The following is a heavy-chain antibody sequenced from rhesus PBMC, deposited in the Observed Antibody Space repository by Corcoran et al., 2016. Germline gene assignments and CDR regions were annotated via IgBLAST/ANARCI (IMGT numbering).Heavy chain of an antibody. CDR3: ARGSSTLYNSLDV. Sequence: QVQLQESGPGLVKPSETLSLTCTVSGGSISGHSYWSWTRQLPGKGLEWIGGIYGQSASTSSNPSLNSRVTISKDTSTNQFSLKLSSVTAADTAVYYCARGSSTLYNSLDVWGRGILVTVSS. CDR2: IYGQSAST. V-gene: IGHV4-143*01. D-gene: IGHD3-16*01. J-gene: IGHJ5-2*02. CDR1: GGSISGHSY.